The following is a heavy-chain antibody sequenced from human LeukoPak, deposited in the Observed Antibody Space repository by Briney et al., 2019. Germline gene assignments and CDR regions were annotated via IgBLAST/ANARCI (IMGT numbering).Heavy chain of an antibody. Sequence: GGSLRLSCAVSGFTFSSCGMHWVRQAPGKGLEWVAVISNDGSNQIYGDSVKGRFTISRDNSKNTLYLQMNSLRAEDTAVYYCARPQNSGAIMSFLIDSWSQGTLVTVSS. CDR2: ISNDGSNQ. D-gene: IGHD4/OR15-4a*01. CDR1: GFTFSSCG. V-gene: IGHV3-30-3*01. CDR3: ARPQNSGAIMSFLIDS. J-gene: IGHJ4*02.